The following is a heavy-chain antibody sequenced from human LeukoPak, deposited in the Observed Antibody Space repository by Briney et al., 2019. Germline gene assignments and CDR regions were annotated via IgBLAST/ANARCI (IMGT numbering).Heavy chain of an antibody. CDR1: GGSISSSSYY. J-gene: IGHJ5*02. CDR3: ARDRSFSYYYGSGRGWSDP. Sequence: SETLSLTCTVSGGSISSSSYYWGWIRQPPGKGLEWIGSIYYSGSTYYNPSLKSRVTISVDTSKNQFSLKLSSVTAADTAVYYCARDRSFSYYYGSGRGWSDPWGQGTLVTVSS. D-gene: IGHD3-10*01. V-gene: IGHV4-39*07. CDR2: IYYSGST.